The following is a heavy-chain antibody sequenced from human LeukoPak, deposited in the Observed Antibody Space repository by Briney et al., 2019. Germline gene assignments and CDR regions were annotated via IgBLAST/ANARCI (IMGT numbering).Heavy chain of an antibody. CDR3: ARAPPYGSGSYYSSP. Sequence: ASVKVSCKASGGTFSSYAISWVRQAPGQGLEWMGGIIPIFGTANYAQKFRGRVTITADESTSTAYMELSSLRSEDTAVYYCARAPPYGSGSYYSSPWGQGTLVTVSS. CDR2: IIPIFGTA. V-gene: IGHV1-69*13. D-gene: IGHD3-10*01. J-gene: IGHJ5*02. CDR1: GGTFSSYA.